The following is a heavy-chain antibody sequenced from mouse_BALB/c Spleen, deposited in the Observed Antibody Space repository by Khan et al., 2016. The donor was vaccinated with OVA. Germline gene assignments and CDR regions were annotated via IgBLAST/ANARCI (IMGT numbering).Heavy chain of an antibody. J-gene: IGHJ4*01. V-gene: IGHV1-54*01. CDR1: GYAFTNYL. CDR3: ALRDYAMDY. Sequence: QMQLQQSGAELVRPGTSVKVSCKASGYAFTNYLIEWVKQRPGQGLEWIGVINPGSGGTNYNEKFKGKATLTADKSSSTAYMQLSSLTSDDSAVYFCALRDYAMDYWGQGTSVTVSS. D-gene: IGHD1-1*01. CDR2: INPGSGGT.